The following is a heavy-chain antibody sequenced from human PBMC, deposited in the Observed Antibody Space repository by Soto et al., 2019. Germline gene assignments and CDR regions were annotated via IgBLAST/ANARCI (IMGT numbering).Heavy chain of an antibody. Sequence: SETLSLTCAVYGGSFSGYYWSWIRQPPGKGLEWIGEINHSGSTNYNPSLKSRVTISVDTSKNQFSLKLSSVTAPDTAVYYCARGFYCSSTSCYGAAPPKQNYYYYMDVWGKGTTVTVSS. D-gene: IGHD2-2*01. V-gene: IGHV4-34*01. CDR2: INHSGST. CDR3: ARGFYCSSTSCYGAAPPKQNYYYYMDV. J-gene: IGHJ6*03. CDR1: GGSFSGYY.